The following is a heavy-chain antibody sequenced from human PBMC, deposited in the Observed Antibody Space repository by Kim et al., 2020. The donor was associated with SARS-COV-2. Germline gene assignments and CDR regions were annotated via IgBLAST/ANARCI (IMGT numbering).Heavy chain of an antibody. CDR1: GGSISSSNW. CDR2: IYHSGST. V-gene: IGHV4-4*02. J-gene: IGHJ6*02. D-gene: IGHD6-13*01. Sequence: SETLSLTCAVSGGSISSSNWWSWVRQPPGKGLEWIGEIYHSGSTNYNPSLKSRVTISVDKSKNQFSLKLISVTAADTAVYYCARLGVSSSSWSPPYYYYGMDVWGQGTTVTVSS. CDR3: ARLGVSSSSWSPPYYYYGMDV.